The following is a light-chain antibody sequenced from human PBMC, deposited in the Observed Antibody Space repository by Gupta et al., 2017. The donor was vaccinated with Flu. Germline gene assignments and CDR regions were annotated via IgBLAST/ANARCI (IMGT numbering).Light chain of an antibody. CDR2: DVT. J-gene: IGLJ1*01. Sequence: QSAPTQPRPVSGSPGPSVTISCTGSSNDVGGSNRVSWYQQRPGKAPKLILYDVTERPSGVPDRFSGSKSGNTASLTISGPQADDEADYYCSSHAGRVTWVFGTGTTVTVL. CDR1: SNDVGGSNR. V-gene: IGLV2-11*01. CDR3: SSHAGRVTWV.